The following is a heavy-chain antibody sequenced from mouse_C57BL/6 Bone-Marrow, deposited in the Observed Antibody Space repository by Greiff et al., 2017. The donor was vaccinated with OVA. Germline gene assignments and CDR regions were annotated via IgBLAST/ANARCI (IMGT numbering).Heavy chain of an antibody. CDR3: ARYTTVVPYAMDY. D-gene: IGHD1-1*01. J-gene: IGHJ4*01. Sequence: EVKLQQSGPVLVKPGASVKMSCKASGYTFTDYYMNWVKQSHGKSLEWIGVINPYNGGTSYNQKFKGKATLTVDKSSSTAYMELNSLTSEDSAVYYCARYTTVVPYAMDYWGQGTSVTVSS. V-gene: IGHV1-19*01. CDR2: INPYNGGT. CDR1: GYTFTDYY.